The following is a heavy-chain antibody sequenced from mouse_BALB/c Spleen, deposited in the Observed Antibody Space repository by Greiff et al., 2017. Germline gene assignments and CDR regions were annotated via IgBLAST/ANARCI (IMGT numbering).Heavy chain of an antibody. CDR1: GFTFSDYY. J-gene: IGHJ4*01. D-gene: IGHD2-4*01. Sequence: EVQLVESGGGLVKPGGSLKLSCAASGFTFSDYYMYWVRQTPEKRLEWVATISDGGSYTYYPDSVKGRFTISRDNAKNNLYLQMSSLKSEDTAMYYCARDVPYDYDVYYAMDYWGQGTSVTVSS. CDR3: ARDVPYDYDVYYAMDY. V-gene: IGHV5-4*02. CDR2: ISDGGSYT.